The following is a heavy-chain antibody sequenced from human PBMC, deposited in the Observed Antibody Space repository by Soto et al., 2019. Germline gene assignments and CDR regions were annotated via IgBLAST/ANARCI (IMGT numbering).Heavy chain of an antibody. Sequence: SVKVSCKACGDTFTSYAMHWVRQAPGQGLEWMGRISAYNGNTNYAQKLQGRFTISRDNSKNTLHLEMNRLRADDTAVYYCAKGSQYDILTAYHAFDSWGQGTLVTVSS. CDR2: ISAYNGNT. J-gene: IGHJ4*02. CDR3: AKGSQYDILTAYHAFDS. V-gene: IGHV1-18*01. CDR1: GDTFTSYA. D-gene: IGHD3-9*01.